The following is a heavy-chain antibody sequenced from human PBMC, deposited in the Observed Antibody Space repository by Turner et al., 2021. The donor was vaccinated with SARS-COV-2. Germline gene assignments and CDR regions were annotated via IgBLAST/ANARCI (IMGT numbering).Heavy chain of an antibody. Sequence: EVHLVKSGGGLVQPGGSLRLSCAASGFTVSNNYMSWVRQAAGKVLEWVSLIYSGGSTYYADSVTGRFTISRDNSKNTLYLQMNSLRAEDTAVYYCATRMTTLPQWGQGTLVTVSS. CDR1: GFTVSNNY. J-gene: IGHJ4*02. CDR3: ATRMTTLPQ. V-gene: IGHV3-66*01. D-gene: IGHD4-17*01. CDR2: IYSGGST.